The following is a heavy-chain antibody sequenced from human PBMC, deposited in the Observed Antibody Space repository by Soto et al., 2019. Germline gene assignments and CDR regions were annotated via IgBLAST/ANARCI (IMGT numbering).Heavy chain of an antibody. D-gene: IGHD2-15*01. CDR1: GFTFSSYA. CDR3: AKDQLGYCSGGSCFNWFDP. CDR2: ISGSGGST. Sequence: GGSLRLSCAASGFTFSSYAMSWVRQAPGKGLEWVSAISGSGGSTYYADSVKGRFTISRDNSKNTLYLQMNSLRAEDTAVYYCAKDQLGYCSGGSCFNWFDPWGQGTLVTVSS. J-gene: IGHJ5*02. V-gene: IGHV3-23*01.